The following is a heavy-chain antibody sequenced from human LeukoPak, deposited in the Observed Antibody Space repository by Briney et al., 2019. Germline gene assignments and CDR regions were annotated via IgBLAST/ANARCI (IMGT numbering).Heavy chain of an antibody. J-gene: IGHJ1*01. D-gene: IGHD6-19*01. CDR1: GGSISSSSYY. CDR2: IYYSGST. Sequence: SETLSLTYTVSGGSISSSSYYWGWIRQPPGKGLEWIGSIYYSGSTYYNPSLKSRVTISVDTSKNQFSLKLSSVTAADTAVYYCARYSSGWYPEYFQHWGQGTLVTVSS. V-gene: IGHV4-39*01. CDR3: ARYSSGWYPEYFQH.